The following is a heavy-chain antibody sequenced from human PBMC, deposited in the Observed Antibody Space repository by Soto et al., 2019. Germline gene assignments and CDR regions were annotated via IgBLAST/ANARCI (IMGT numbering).Heavy chain of an antibody. V-gene: IGHV4-39*01. D-gene: IGHD6-13*01. J-gene: IGHJ4*02. CDR1: GGSISSSAFS. CDR2: MCYSGDT. Sequence: PSETLSLTCSVSGGSISSSAFSWGWIRQPPGKGLEWIGSMCYSGDTYYNPSLKSRVTISVDTSKNQFSLKLTSVTAADTAVYYCARHLRGDNSRIDYWGQGTLVTVSS. CDR3: ARHLRGDNSRIDY.